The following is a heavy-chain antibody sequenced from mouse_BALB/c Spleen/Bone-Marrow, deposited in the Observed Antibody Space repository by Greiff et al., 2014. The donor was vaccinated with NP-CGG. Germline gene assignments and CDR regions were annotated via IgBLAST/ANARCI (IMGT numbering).Heavy chain of an antibody. CDR2: VNPNIGGT. J-gene: IGHJ2*01. Sequence: VQLKDSGPELVKPGASVKISCKTTGYTFTDYTLHWVKQSHGKSLEWIGGVNPNIGGTSYNQKFKGKASLTVNKSSTTAYMELRSLTSEGSAVYYCARGRWYYWGQGTTLTVSS. D-gene: IGHD2-3*01. V-gene: IGHV1-22*01. CDR3: ARGRWYY. CDR1: GYTFTDYT.